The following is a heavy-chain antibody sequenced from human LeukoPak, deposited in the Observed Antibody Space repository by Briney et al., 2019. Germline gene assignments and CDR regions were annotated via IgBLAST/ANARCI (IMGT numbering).Heavy chain of an antibody. Sequence: ASVKVSCKASGYTFTGYYMHWVRQAPGQGLEWMGWINPNSGGTNYAQKFQGRVTMTRDTSISTAYMELSRLRSDDTAVYYCARDSCSSTRCYRLFDYWGQGTLVTVSS. J-gene: IGHJ4*02. CDR1: GYTFTGYY. CDR3: ARDSCSSTRCYRLFDY. CDR2: INPNSGGT. V-gene: IGHV1-2*02. D-gene: IGHD2-2*02.